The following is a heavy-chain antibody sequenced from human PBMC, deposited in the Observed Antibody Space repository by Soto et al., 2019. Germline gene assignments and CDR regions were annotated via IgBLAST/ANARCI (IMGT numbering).Heavy chain of an antibody. Sequence: SETLSLTCAVSGASISTTYWWSWVRQPPGKGLEWIGEIHYSGTTNYNPSLKSRVTISLDKSKNQFSLNLNSVTAADTAVYYCARVVVVIPPGYYYAMDVWGQGTTVTVSS. CDR1: GASISTTYW. J-gene: IGHJ6*02. V-gene: IGHV4-4*02. CDR2: IHYSGTT. CDR3: ARVVVVIPPGYYYAMDV. D-gene: IGHD3-22*01.